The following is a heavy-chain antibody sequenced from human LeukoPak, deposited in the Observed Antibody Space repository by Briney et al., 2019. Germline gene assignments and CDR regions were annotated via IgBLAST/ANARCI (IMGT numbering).Heavy chain of an antibody. CDR2: IIPILGIA. Sequence: SVKVSCKASGGTFSSCAISWVRQAPGQGLEWMGRIIPILGIANYAQKFQGRVTITADKSTSTAYMELSSLKSEDTAVYYCARDVDTAMVTRDYWGQGTLVTVSS. D-gene: IGHD5-18*01. J-gene: IGHJ4*02. CDR3: ARDVDTAMVTRDY. CDR1: GGTFSSCA. V-gene: IGHV1-69*04.